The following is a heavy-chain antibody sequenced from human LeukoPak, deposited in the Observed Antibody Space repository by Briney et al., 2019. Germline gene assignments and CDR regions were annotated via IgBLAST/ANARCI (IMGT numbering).Heavy chain of an antibody. CDR1: GDSISNYY. Sequence: SETLSLTCTVSGDSISNYYWSWIRQPAGKGLEWIGSIYHSGSTYYNPSLKSRVTISVDTSKNQFSLKLSSVTAADTAVYYCARVRLSSSSPWFDPWGQGTLVTVSS. CDR3: ARVRLSSSSPWFDP. V-gene: IGHV4-4*07. J-gene: IGHJ5*02. D-gene: IGHD6-6*01. CDR2: IYHSGST.